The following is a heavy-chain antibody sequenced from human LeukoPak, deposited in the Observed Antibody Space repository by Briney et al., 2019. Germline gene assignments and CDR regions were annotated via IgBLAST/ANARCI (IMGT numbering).Heavy chain of an antibody. J-gene: IGHJ4*02. D-gene: IGHD1-1*01. CDR1: GFTFDNYA. V-gene: IGHV3-9*01. CDR3: VKEPTERYYIDY. CDR2: ISWDSGSV. Sequence: PGGSLRLSCAASGFTFDNYAMHWVRQAPGKGLEWVSGISWDSGSVEYADSVKGRFIISRDNAKSSLFLQMSSLRAEDTALYYCVKEPTERYYIDYWGQGTLATVSS.